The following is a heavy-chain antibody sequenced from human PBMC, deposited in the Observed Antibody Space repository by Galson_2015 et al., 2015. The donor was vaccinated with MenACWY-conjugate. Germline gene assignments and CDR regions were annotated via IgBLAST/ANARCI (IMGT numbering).Heavy chain of an antibody. D-gene: IGHD1-1*01. CDR2: IIPLSGNT. Sequence: SVKVSCKVSGDTFSSDSISWVRQAPGQGLELMGGIIPLSGNTNYVEKFQGRVTITADSSTNTVYMELSRLKSEGTAMYYCARDDRGSFYNTLYWFDPWGQGTQVTVSS. J-gene: IGHJ5*02. V-gene: IGHV1-69*13. CDR3: ARDDRGSFYNTLYWFDP. CDR1: GDTFSSDS.